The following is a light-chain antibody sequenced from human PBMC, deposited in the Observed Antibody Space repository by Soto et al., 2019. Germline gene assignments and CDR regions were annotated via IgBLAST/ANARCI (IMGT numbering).Light chain of an antibody. J-gene: IGLJ1*01. CDR1: SSDVGGYNY. V-gene: IGLV2-14*01. CDR2: EVN. CDR3: TSFTSSSTYV. Sequence: ALTQPASVSGSPGQSITISCTGTSSDVGGYNYVSWYQQHPDKAPKLMIYEVNNRPSGASTRFSGSKSGNMASLTISGLQAEDEADYYCTSFTSSSTYVFGTGTKVTVL.